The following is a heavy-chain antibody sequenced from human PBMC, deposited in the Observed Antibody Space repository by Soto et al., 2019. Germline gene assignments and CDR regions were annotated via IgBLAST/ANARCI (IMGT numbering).Heavy chain of an antibody. Sequence: GGSLRLSCAASGFTFNNYAMHWVRQAPGKGLEYVSAISTHGGTTYYANSVKGRFIISRDNSKNTLYLQMGSLRAEDMAVYYCARDRRGYCSSTSCYGVDYWGQGTLVTVSS. CDR3: ARDRRGYCSSTSCYGVDY. J-gene: IGHJ4*02. D-gene: IGHD2-2*01. CDR1: GFTFNNYA. V-gene: IGHV3-64*01. CDR2: ISTHGGTT.